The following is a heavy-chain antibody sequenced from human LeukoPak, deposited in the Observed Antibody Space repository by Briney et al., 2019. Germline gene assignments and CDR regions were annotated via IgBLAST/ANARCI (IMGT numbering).Heavy chain of an antibody. CDR2: ISSSSNYI. CDR3: ARDESLVRGAAFDY. D-gene: IGHD3-10*01. J-gene: IGHJ4*02. Sequence: GGSLRLSCAASGFTFSSYSMNWVRQAPGKGLEWVSYISSSSNYINYADSVKGRFTISRDNAKNSLYPQMNSLRAEDTAVYYCARDESLVRGAAFDYWGQGTLVTVSS. CDR1: GFTFSSYS. V-gene: IGHV3-21*01.